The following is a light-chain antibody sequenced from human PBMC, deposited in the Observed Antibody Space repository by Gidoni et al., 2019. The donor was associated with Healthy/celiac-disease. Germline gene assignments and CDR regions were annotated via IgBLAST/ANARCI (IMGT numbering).Light chain of an antibody. CDR1: QSISSW. CDR2: DAS. CDR3: QQYNSYSL. Sequence: DIQMTQSPSTPSAAVGDRVTITCRASQSISSWLAWYQQKPGKAPKLLIYDASSLESGVPSRFSGSGSGTEFTLTISSLQPDDFATYYCQQYNSYSLFGGGTKEEIK. J-gene: IGKJ4*01. V-gene: IGKV1-5*01.